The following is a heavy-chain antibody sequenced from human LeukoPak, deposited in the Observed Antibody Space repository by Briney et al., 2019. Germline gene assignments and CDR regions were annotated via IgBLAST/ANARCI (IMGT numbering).Heavy chain of an antibody. CDR3: ARRSGSSVFDY. D-gene: IGHD1-26*01. Sequence: SETLSLTCTVSGGSISSYYWSWIRQPPGKGLEWIGYIYYSGSTNYNPSLKSRVTISVDTSKNQFSLKLSSVTAADTAVYYCARRSGSSVFDYWGQGTLVTVSS. CDR1: GGSISSYY. CDR2: IYYSGST. V-gene: IGHV4-59*08. J-gene: IGHJ4*02.